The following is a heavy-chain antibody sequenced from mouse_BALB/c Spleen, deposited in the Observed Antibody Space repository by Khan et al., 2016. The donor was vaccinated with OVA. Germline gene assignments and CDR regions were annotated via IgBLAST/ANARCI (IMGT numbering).Heavy chain of an antibody. V-gene: IGHV1-7*01. Sequence: VLLVESGAELAKPGASVKMSCKASGYTFTSYWMHWVKQRPGQGLEWIGYINPSTGYTEYNQRFKDKATLTADKSSSTAYMQLSSLTSEESAVYYCANHGSSAAWVTYWGQGTLVTVSA. J-gene: IGHJ3*01. CDR3: ANHGSSAAWVTY. CDR2: INPSTGYT. CDR1: GYTFTSYW. D-gene: IGHD1-1*01.